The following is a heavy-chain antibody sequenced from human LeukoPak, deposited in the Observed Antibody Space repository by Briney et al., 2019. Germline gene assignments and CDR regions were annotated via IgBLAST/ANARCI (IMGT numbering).Heavy chain of an antibody. CDR1: GFSLSDYW. CDR2: ISPDGRNI. J-gene: IGHJ4*02. V-gene: IGHV3-74*01. D-gene: IGHD2-15*01. Sequence: GGPLRLSCAASGFSLSDYWMNWVRQVPGKGPVWVSHISPDGRNIAYADSVKGRFTISRDSAKNTLYLQMNSLRVEDTAIYYCVRDGRGRTPYDCWGQGTLVSVSS. CDR3: VRDGRGRTPYDC.